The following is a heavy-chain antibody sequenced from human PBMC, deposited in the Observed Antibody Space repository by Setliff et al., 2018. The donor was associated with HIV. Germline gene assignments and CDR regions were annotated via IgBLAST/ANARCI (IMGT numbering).Heavy chain of an antibody. V-gene: IGHV3-13*01. D-gene: IGHD6-13*01. CDR3: ARLYSTGDAFDI. Sequence: GGSLRLSCAASGFIFSSYWMHWVRQAPGKGLVWVSAIGTAGDTYYPGSVKGRFTISRENAKNSLYLQMNSLRAGDTAVYYCARLYSTGDAFDIWGQGTMVTVSS. CDR1: GFIFSSYW. CDR2: IGTAGDT. J-gene: IGHJ3*02.